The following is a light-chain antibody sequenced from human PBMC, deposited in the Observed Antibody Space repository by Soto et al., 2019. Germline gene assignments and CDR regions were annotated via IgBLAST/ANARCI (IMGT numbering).Light chain of an antibody. J-gene: IGKJ3*01. CDR1: QNIANNY. Sequence: EVALTQSPGTLSLSPGARATLSCRASQNIANNYLTWYQQKPGQARRVLIYDASNRATGIPARFSGRGSGADFTLSISNLEPEDFAVYYCQQRSRWPLPFGPGPTVDIK. CDR2: DAS. CDR3: QQRSRWPLP. V-gene: IGKV3D-20*02.